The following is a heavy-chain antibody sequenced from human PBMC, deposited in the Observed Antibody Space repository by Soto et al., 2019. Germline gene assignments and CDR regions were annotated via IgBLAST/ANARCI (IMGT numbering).Heavy chain of an antibody. CDR1: GSTFSNDW. CDR2: INSDGSST. V-gene: IGHV3-74*01. J-gene: IGHJ6*02. CDR3: ARDRSYSLDV. Sequence: EVQLVESGGGLLQPGGSLRLSCAVSGSTFSNDWMHWVRQAPGKGLVWVSHINSDGSSTNYADSVKGRFTIARDNAKNTVYLQMHSLSAEDTAVYYCARDRSYSLDVWGQGTTVTVSS.